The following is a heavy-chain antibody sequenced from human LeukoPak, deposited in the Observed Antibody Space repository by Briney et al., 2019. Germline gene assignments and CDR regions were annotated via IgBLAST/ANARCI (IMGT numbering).Heavy chain of an antibody. CDR3: ALIPRGIAVPGTDL. J-gene: IGHJ5*02. V-gene: IGHV4-34*08. D-gene: IGHD6-19*01. Sequence: PGGSLRLSCVASGFTFSSYAMSWVRQAPGKGLEWIGEIYHSGGTNYTPSLKSRVTTSIDRSKNQFSLKLSSVTAADTAVYYCALIPRGIAVPGTDLWGQGTLVTVSS. CDR1: GFTFSSYA. CDR2: IYHSGGT.